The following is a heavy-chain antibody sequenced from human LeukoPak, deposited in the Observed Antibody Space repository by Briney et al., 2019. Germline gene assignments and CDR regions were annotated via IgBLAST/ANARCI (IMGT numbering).Heavy chain of an antibody. D-gene: IGHD1-26*01. CDR1: GYTFTSYD. Sequence: ASVKLSCKASGYTFTSYDINGGRHATGQGLEWIEWMNPNSGNTGYAQKFQGRVTMTRNTSISTAYMELSSLRSEDTAVYYCARGVRQWELPTSFDYWGQGTLVTVSS. CDR3: ARGVRQWELPTSFDY. CDR2: MNPNSGNT. J-gene: IGHJ4*02. V-gene: IGHV1-8*01.